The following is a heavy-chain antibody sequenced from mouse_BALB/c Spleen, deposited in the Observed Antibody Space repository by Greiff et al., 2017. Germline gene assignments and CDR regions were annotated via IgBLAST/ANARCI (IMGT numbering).Heavy chain of an antibody. D-gene: IGHD1-1*01. CDR2: INPNNGDT. V-gene: IGHV1-26*01. CDR1: GYTFTDYY. Sequence: EVQLQQFGAELVKPGASVKISCKASGYTFTDYYMKWVKQSHGKSLEWIGDINPNNGDTFYNQKFKGKATLTVDKSSSTAYMQLNSLTSEDSAVYYCARGDFYYYGSSPHYYAMDYWGQGTSVTVSS. CDR3: ARGDFYYYGSSPHYYAMDY. J-gene: IGHJ4*01.